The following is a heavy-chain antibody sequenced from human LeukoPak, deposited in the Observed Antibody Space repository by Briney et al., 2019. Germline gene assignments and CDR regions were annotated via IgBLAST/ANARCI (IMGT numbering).Heavy chain of an antibody. CDR2: TYYRSKWYN. V-gene: IGHV6-1*01. CDR1: GDSVSSNSAA. J-gene: IGHJ6*03. D-gene: IGHD5-18*01. CDR3: ARAEDTAMVTTYYYYMDV. Sequence: SQTLSLTCAISGDSVSSNSAAWNWLRQSPSRGLEWLGRTYYRSKWYNDYAVSVKSRITINPDTSKNQFSLQLNSVTPEDTAVYYCARAEDTAMVTTYYYYMDVWGKGTTVTISS.